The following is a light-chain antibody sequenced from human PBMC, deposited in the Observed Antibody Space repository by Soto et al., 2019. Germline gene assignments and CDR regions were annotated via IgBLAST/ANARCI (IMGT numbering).Light chain of an antibody. V-gene: IGLV1-51*01. CDR1: SSNIGGNS. CDR3: GSWDSSLSAYV. CDR2: DDN. Sequence: VLAQPPSVSAAPGQKVTISCSGSSSNIGGNSVSWYQQLPGTAPNLLIYDDNKRPSGIPDRFSGSKSGTSATLGITGFQTGDEADYYCGSWDSSLSAYVFGTGTKVTVL. J-gene: IGLJ1*01.